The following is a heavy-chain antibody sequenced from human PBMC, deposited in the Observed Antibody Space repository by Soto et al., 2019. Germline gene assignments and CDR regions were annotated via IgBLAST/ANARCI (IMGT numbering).Heavy chain of an antibody. J-gene: IGHJ6*02. Sequence: ASVKVSCKASGGTFSSYAISWVRQAPGQGLEWMGGIIPIFGTANYAQKFQGRVTITADESTSTAYMELSSLRSEDTAVYYCARGPLSYYDFWSGYYNPLHYGMDVWGQGTTVTVSS. V-gene: IGHV1-69*13. CDR3: ARGPLSYYDFWSGYYNPLHYGMDV. CDR2: IIPIFGTA. D-gene: IGHD3-3*01. CDR1: GGTFSSYA.